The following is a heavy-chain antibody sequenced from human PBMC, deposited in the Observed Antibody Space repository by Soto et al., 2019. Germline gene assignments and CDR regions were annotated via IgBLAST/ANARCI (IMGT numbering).Heavy chain of an antibody. D-gene: IGHD3-16*01. CDR1: GYTFTSYG. V-gene: IGHV1-18*01. J-gene: IGHJ4*02. Sequence: QVQLVQSGAEVKKPGASVKVSCKASGYTFTSYGISWVRQAPGQGLEWMGWINPYNGNTNYAQKLQGSVTMTTDTSTNPAYMSLRSLRSDDTAVYYCARDWFGIDYWGQGTLVTVSS. CDR2: INPYNGNT. CDR3: ARDWFGIDY.